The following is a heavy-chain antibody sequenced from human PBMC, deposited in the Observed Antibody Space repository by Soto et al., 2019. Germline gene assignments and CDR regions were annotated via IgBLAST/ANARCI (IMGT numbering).Heavy chain of an antibody. CDR2: IYYSGST. V-gene: IGHV4-59*01. Sequence: SETLSLTCTVSGGSIRSYYWSWIRQPPGKGLEWIGYIYYSGSTNYNPSLKSRVTISVDTSKNQFSLKLSSVTAADTAVYYCARLDYYDSSGYXEWGQGTLVTVSS. CDR3: ARLDYYDSSGYXE. CDR1: GGSIRSYY. J-gene: IGHJ4*02. D-gene: IGHD3-22*01.